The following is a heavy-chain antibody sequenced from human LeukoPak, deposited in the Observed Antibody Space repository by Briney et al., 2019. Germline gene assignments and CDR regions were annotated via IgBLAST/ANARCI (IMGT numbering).Heavy chain of an antibody. V-gene: IGHV4-34*01. CDR2: INHSGST. D-gene: IGHD6-6*01. J-gene: IGHJ4*02. CDR1: GGSFSGYY. Sequence: SGTLSLTCAVYGGSFSGYYWSWIRQPPGKGLEWIGEINHSGSTNYNPSLKSRDTISVDTSKNQFSLKLSSVTAADTAVYYCARVGVIAARRVFDYGGREPLVTVSS. CDR3: ARVGVIAARRVFDY.